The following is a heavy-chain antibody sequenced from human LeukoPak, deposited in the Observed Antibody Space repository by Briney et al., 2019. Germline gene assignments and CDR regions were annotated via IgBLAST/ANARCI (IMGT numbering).Heavy chain of an antibody. D-gene: IGHD3-22*01. CDR2: IGSNGGST. CDR3: ARDYYDSSGPLGPAGY. CDR1: GSTFSSYA. J-gene: IGHJ4*02. Sequence: GGSLRLSCAASGSTFSSYAMHWVRQAPGKGLEYVSAIGSNGGSTYYANSVKGRFTISRDNSKNTLYLQMGSLRAEDVAVYYCARDYYDSSGPLGPAGYWGQGTLVTVSS. V-gene: IGHV3-64*01.